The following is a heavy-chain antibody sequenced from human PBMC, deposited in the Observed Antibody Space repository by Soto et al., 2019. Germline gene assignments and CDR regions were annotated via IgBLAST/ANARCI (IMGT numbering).Heavy chain of an antibody. V-gene: IGHV3-53*02. CDR1: EFSVSYNS. J-gene: IGHJ6*02. CDR2: IYSGGST. D-gene: IGHD3-9*01. Sequence: EVQLVETGGGLIQPGGSLRLSCEVTEFSVSYNSMTWVRQAPGEGLEWVSVIYSGGSTYYADSVKGRFTIYRDASKKMVYLQMNSLRPEDTAVYYCARDAVYSDILTGSPRGHGMDVWGQGTTVTVSS. CDR3: ARDAVYSDILTGSPRGHGMDV.